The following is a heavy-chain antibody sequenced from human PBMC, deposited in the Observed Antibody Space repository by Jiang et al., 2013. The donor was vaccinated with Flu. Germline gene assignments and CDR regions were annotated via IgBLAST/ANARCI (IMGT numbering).Heavy chain of an antibody. Sequence: GEIYHSGNTNYNPSLRSRVTISVDKSKNQFSLKLSSVTAADTAVYYCARVPGGAYGNDLWGQGTLVTVSS. D-gene: IGHD3-10*01. J-gene: IGHJ4*02. V-gene: IGHV4-4*02. CDR2: IYHSGNT. CDR3: ARVPGGAYGNDL.